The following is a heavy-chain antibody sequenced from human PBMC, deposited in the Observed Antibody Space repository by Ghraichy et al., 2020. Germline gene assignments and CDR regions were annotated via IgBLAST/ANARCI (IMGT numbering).Heavy chain of an antibody. V-gene: IGHV4-31*03. CDR1: GGSISSGGYY. D-gene: IGHD5-18*01. Sequence: SETLSLTCTVSGGSISSGGYYWSWIRQHPGKGLEWIGYIYYSGSTYYNPSLKSRVTISVDTSKNQFSLKLSSVTAADTAVYYCARDNIQLLTFDYWGQGTLVTVSS. CDR2: IYYSGST. J-gene: IGHJ4*02. CDR3: ARDNIQLLTFDY.